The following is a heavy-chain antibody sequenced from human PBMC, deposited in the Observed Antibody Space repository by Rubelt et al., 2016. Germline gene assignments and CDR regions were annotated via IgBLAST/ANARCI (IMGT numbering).Heavy chain of an antibody. V-gene: IGHV1-3*01. CDR2: INGGNGNT. Sequence: AEVEKPGASVKLSCKASGYTFTDYAMHWVRQAPGQRLEYMGWINGGNGNTKYSQKFQDRVTITRDTSASTAYMELSSLTPEDTAMYYCARDSPLCTNGACYLRWFDPWAQGTLVTVSS. D-gene: IGHD2-8*01. CDR3: ARDSPLCTNGACYLRWFDP. CDR1: GYTFTDYA. J-gene: IGHJ5*02.